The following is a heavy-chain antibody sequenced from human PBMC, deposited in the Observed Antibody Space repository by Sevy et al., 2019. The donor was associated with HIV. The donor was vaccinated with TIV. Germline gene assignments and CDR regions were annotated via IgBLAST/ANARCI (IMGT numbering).Heavy chain of an antibody. J-gene: IGHJ6*03. CDR3: AREGRQNDYYYYMDV. Sequence: GGSLRLSCAASGFTFSSYGIHWVRQAPGKGLEWVATIWYDGCKKYYVDSVKGRFNISRDNSKNTLYLRMNSLRAEDTAVYYCAREGRQNDYYYYMDVSGKGTSVTVSS. CDR1: GFTFSSYG. V-gene: IGHV3-33*01. CDR2: IWYDGCKK.